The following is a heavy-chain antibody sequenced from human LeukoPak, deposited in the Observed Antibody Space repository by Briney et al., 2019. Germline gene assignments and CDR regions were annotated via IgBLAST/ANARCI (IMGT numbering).Heavy chain of an antibody. CDR1: GYTFTSYG. D-gene: IGHD6-13*01. CDR2: ISAYNGNT. CDR3: ARAEGIAAAGTEGVY. Sequence: ASVKVSCKASGYTFTSYGISWVRQAPGQGLEWMGWISAYNGNTNYAQKLQGRVTMTTDTSTSTAYMELRSLRSDDTAVYYCARAEGIAAAGTEGVYWGQGTLVTVSS. V-gene: IGHV1-18*01. J-gene: IGHJ4*02.